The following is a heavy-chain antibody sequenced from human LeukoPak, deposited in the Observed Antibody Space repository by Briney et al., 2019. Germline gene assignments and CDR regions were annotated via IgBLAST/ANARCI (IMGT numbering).Heavy chain of an antibody. CDR2: IYYSGST. CDR3: ARLRVDTAMVWYFDS. J-gene: IGHJ4*02. Sequence: SETLSLTCGVSGAPPSRFYWSWIRQPPGKGLGWNGDIYYSGSTNYNPSLKSRVTISVDTSKNHFSLKLSSVTAADTAAYYCARLRVDTAMVWYFDSWGQGSLVTVSS. V-gene: IGHV4-59*08. D-gene: IGHD5-18*01. CDR1: GAPPSRFY.